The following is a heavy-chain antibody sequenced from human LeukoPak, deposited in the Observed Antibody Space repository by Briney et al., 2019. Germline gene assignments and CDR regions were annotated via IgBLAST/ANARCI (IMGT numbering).Heavy chain of an antibody. CDR2: IYHSGST. Sequence: SETLSLTCAVYAGSFSGYGWSWIRKPPGKGLEWIGEIYHSGSTNYNPSLKSRVTISVDKSKNQFSLKLSSVTAADTAVYYCARLYSSGWYAINSGWFDPWGQGTLVTVSS. CDR1: AGSFSGYG. D-gene: IGHD6-19*01. V-gene: IGHV4-34*01. CDR3: ARLYSSGWYAINSGWFDP. J-gene: IGHJ5*02.